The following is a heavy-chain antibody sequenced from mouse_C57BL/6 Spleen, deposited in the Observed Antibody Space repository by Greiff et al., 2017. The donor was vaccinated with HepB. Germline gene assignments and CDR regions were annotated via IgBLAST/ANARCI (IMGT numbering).Heavy chain of an antibody. CDR1: GYTFTSYW. CDR2: INPSSGYT. V-gene: IGHV1-7*01. Sequence: VQLQQSGAELAKPGASVKLSCKASGYTFTSYWMHWVKQRPGQGLEWIGYINPSSGYTKYNQKFKDKATLNADKSSSTAYMQLSSLTYEDSAVYYCATNWEGFAYWGQGTLVTVSA. D-gene: IGHD4-1*01. CDR3: ATNWEGFAY. J-gene: IGHJ3*01.